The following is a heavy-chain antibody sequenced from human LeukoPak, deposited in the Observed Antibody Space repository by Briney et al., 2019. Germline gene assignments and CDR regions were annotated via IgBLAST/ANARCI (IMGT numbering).Heavy chain of an antibody. CDR1: GGSISSYY. D-gene: IGHD4-23*01. CDR2: IYYSGST. J-gene: IGHJ4*02. V-gene: IGHV4-59*01. Sequence: PSETLSLTCTVSGGSISSYYWSWIRRPPGKGLEWIGYIYYSGSTNYNPSLKSRVTISVDTSKNQFSLKLSSVTAADTAVYYCASSSYGGNSMDSDYWGQGTLVTVSS. CDR3: ASSSYGGNSMDSDY.